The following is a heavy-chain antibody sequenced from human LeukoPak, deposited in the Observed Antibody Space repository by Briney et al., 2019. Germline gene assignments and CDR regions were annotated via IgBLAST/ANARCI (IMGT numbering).Heavy chain of an antibody. CDR1: GFTSSDYY. CDR3: ARDRGSSWYTWYYYYGMDV. V-gene: IGHV3-11*04. J-gene: IGHJ6*01. D-gene: IGHD6-13*01. CDR2: ISNSGNTI. Sequence: PGGSLRLSCAASGFTSSDYYMSWIRQAPGKGLEWVSYISNSGNTIYYADSVKGRFTISRDNAKNSLYLQMNSLRAEDTAVYYCARDRGSSWYTWYYYYGMDVWGQGTTVTVSS.